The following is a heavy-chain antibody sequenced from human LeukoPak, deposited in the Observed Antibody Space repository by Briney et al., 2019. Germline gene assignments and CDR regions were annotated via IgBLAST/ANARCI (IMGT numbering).Heavy chain of an antibody. CDR1: GSSINSFY. CDR3: AKSNGYGLVDI. V-gene: IGHV4-59*04. J-gene: IGHJ3*02. CDR2: IFYSGGT. D-gene: IGHD3-10*01. Sequence: SETLSLTCTVSGSSINSFYWNWFRQTPGKGLEWIGNIFYSGGTYYSPSLTSRVTISLDTSRNQFSLKLNSVTAADTAVYYCAKSNGYGLVDIWGQGTMVTVSS.